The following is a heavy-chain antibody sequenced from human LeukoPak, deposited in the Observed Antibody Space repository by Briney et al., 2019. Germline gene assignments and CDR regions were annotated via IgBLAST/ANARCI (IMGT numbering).Heavy chain of an antibody. V-gene: IGHV1-69*06. D-gene: IGHD2-15*01. Sequence: SVKVPCNASGGTFSSYAISWVRQAPGQGLEWMGGIIHIFGNTNYTQKFQSRVTITADKSKSKASMKLSSLRSEDTAVCYCAREGCSGGSCYSASIYYGMDVWGKGTTVTVSS. CDR2: IIHIFGNT. CDR3: AREGCSGGSCYSASIYYGMDV. CDR1: GGTFSSYA. J-gene: IGHJ6*04.